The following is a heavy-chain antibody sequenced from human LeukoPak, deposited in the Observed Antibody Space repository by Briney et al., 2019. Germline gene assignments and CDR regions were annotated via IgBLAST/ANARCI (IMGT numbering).Heavy chain of an antibody. CDR3: ARDFAMIVVVYYFDY. J-gene: IGHJ4*02. CDR1: GFTFSSYA. CDR2: ISYDGSNK. Sequence: GGSLRLSCAASGFTFSSYAMHWVRQAPGKGLEWVAVISYDGSNKYYANSVKGRFTISRDDSKNTLYLQMNSLRAEDTAVYYCARDFAMIVVVYYFDYWGQGTLVTVSS. V-gene: IGHV3-30*04. D-gene: IGHD3-22*01.